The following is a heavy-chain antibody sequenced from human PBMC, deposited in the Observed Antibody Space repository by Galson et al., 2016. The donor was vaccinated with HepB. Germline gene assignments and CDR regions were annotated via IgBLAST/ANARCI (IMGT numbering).Heavy chain of an antibody. J-gene: IGHJ3*02. V-gene: IGHV1-69*06. Sequence: SVKVSCKASGGTFSRYAISWVRQAPGQGLEWLGGIIPIFGTPIYAQRFQDRVTMTEDTSTDTAYMELSSLRSEDTAVYYCATWNYDILTGYYRHAFDIWGQGTMVTFSS. D-gene: IGHD3-9*01. CDR2: IIPIFGTP. CDR1: GGTFSRYA. CDR3: ATWNYDILTGYYRHAFDI.